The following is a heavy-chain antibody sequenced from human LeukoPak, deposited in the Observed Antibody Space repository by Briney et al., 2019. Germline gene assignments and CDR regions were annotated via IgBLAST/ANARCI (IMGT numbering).Heavy chain of an antibody. CDR3: AKSGAWYLERYPVND. J-gene: IGHJ4*02. Sequence: GASVKVSCKSSVYTFTGYHMHWVRQAPGQGLEWMGWINANSGGTNYAQKFQGRVTMTRDTSISTAYMELNRLRSDDTAVYYCAKSGAWYLERYPVNDWGQGTLVTVSS. D-gene: IGHD6-13*01. CDR1: VYTFTGYH. V-gene: IGHV1-2*02. CDR2: INANSGGT.